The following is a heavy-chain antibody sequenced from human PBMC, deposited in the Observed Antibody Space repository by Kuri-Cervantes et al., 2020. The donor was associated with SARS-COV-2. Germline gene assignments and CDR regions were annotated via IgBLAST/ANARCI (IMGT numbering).Heavy chain of an antibody. Sequence: GGSLRLSCAASGFTFSSYAMHWVRQAPGKGLEWVAVISYDGSNKYYADSVKGRFTISRDNSKNTLYLQMNSLRAEDTAVYYCARDRKFGELLSRGYYFDYWGQGTLVTVSS. J-gene: IGHJ4*02. V-gene: IGHV3-30-3*01. CDR1: GFTFSSYA. D-gene: IGHD3-10*01. CDR3: ARDRKFGELLSRGYYFDY. CDR2: ISYDGSNK.